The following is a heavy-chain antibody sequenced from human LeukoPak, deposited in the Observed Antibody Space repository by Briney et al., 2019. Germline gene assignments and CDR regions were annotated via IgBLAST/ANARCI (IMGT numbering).Heavy chain of an antibody. Sequence: GGSLRLSCAASGFTFSSQWMGWVRQAPGKGLGWVANVNQGGTEKFYVDSVKGRFTISRDNAENSLYLQMNSLRAEDTAVYYCARESGSVTSEVDFDYWGQGTLVTVSS. D-gene: IGHD4-17*01. CDR1: GFTFSSQW. J-gene: IGHJ4*02. V-gene: IGHV3-7*01. CDR2: VNQGGTEK. CDR3: ARESGSVTSEVDFDY.